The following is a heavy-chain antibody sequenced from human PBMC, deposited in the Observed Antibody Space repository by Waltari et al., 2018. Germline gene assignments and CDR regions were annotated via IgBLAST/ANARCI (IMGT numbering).Heavy chain of an antibody. Sequence: QVQLVQSGAEVKKPGASVKVSCKASGYTFTSYAMHWVRQAPGKRPEGMGWINAGCGNKKDSQKFQGRVTITRDTSASTAYMELSSLRSEDTAVYYCARGNTAMGRREVDVWGQGTTVTVSS. CDR3: ARGNTAMGRREVDV. V-gene: IGHV1-3*01. CDR2: INAGCGNK. D-gene: IGHD5-18*01. J-gene: IGHJ6*02. CDR1: GYTFTSYA.